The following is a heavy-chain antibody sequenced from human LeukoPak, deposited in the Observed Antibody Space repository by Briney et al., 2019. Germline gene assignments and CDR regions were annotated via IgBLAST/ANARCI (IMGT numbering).Heavy chain of an antibody. V-gene: IGHV3-23*01. D-gene: IGHD2-15*01. CDR2: ISGSDGST. CDR3: AKGRGYCTGGSCYSDY. CDR1: GFTFSNYA. Sequence: PGGSLRLSCTASGFTFSNYAMSWVRQAPGKGLEWVSTISGSDGSTYYADSVKGRFTISRDNSKNTPYLQMNSLRVEDTAIYYCAKGRGYCTGGSCYSDYWGQGTLVTVSS. J-gene: IGHJ4*02.